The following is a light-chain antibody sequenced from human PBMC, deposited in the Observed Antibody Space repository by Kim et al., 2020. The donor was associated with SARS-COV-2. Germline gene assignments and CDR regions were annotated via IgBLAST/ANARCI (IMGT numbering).Light chain of an antibody. CDR3: QAWDSSTVV. CDR2: QDS. V-gene: IGLV3-1*01. CDR1: KLGDKY. Sequence: VSPGQTASITCSGDKLGDKYACWYQQKPGQSPVLVIYQDSKRPSGIPERFSGSNSGNTATLTISGTQAMDETDYYCQAWDSSTVVFGGGTQLTVL. J-gene: IGLJ2*01.